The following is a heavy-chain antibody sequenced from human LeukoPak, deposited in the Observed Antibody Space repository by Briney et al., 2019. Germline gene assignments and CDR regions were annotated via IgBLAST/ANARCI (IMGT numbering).Heavy chain of an antibody. CDR2: ISSTSTYI. J-gene: IGHJ6*03. CDR3: ARDWQQLVYSYYYYYMDV. CDR1: GFTFSNCK. D-gene: IGHD6-6*01. V-gene: IGHV3-21*01. Sequence: PGGSLRLSCAASGFTFSNCKMNWVRQAPGKGLEWVSSISSTSTYINYADSVKGRFTISRDNAKNSLYLQMNSLRAEDTAVYYCARDWQQLVYSYYYYYMDVWGKGTTVTVSS.